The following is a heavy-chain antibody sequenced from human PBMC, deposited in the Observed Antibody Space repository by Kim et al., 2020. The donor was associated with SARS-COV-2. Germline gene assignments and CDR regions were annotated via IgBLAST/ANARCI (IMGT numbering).Heavy chain of an antibody. D-gene: IGHD6-13*01. V-gene: IGHV4-59*08. CDR2: MSYTGSI. CDR3: ARGGGSSWTGYNYLDV. CDR1: GSSVSDHY. J-gene: IGHJ6*02. Sequence: SETLSLTCSVSGSSVSDHYWSWIRQSPGKGLEWMGYMSYTGSINYNPSLKSRVTISGDTSKNQVSLRLRSVTAADTAVYFCARGGGSSWTGYNYLDVWG.